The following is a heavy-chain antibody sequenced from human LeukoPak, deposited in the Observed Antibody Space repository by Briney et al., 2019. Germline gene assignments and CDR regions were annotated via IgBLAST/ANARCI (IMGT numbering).Heavy chain of an antibody. CDR2: INPSGGST. D-gene: IGHD6-13*01. V-gene: IGHV1-46*01. CDR3: ARDRRDYSSSSPLLQH. CDR1: GYTFTSYY. J-gene: IGHJ1*01. Sequence: ASVKVSCKASGYTFTSYYMHWVRQAPGQGLERMGIINPSGGSTSYAQKFQGRVTMTRDTSTSTVYMELSSLRSEDTAVYYCARDRRDYSSSSPLLQHWGQGTLVTVSS.